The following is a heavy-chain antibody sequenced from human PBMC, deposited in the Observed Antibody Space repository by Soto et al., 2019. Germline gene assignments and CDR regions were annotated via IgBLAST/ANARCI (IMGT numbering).Heavy chain of an antibody. CDR3: AREGINNYNEYYFDS. V-gene: IGHV3-21*01. J-gene: IGHJ4*02. D-gene: IGHD4-4*01. Sequence: GGSLRLSCAACGFSFSTYSMNWFRQAPGKGLEWVSSISGSGNYTHYADFLRGRFTISRDNAKTSLYLQMNSLRAEDTAVYYCAREGINNYNEYYFDSWGQGTVVTVSS. CDR1: GFSFSTYS. CDR2: ISGSGNYT.